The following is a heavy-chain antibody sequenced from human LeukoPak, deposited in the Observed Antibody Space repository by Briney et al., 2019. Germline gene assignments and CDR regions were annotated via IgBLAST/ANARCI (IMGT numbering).Heavy chain of an antibody. Sequence: GGSLRLSCAASGFTFSRYSMNWVRQAPGKGLEWVSYISPSSGTMFYADSVKGRFTISRDNAKNSLYLQMNSLRADDTAVYYCARGGSYVHYWGQGTLVTVSS. CDR3: ARGGSYVHY. J-gene: IGHJ4*02. CDR2: ISPSSGTM. V-gene: IGHV3-48*01. D-gene: IGHD1-26*01. CDR1: GFTFSRYS.